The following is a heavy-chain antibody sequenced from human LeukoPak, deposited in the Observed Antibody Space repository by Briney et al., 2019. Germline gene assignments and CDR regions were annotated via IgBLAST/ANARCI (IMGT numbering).Heavy chain of an antibody. Sequence: SETLSLTYTVSGGSISSYYWSWIRQPPGKGLEWIGYIYYSGSTNYNPFLKSRVTISVDTSKNQFSLKLSSVTAADTAVYYCAILEGYYFDYWGQGTLVTVSS. CDR2: IYYSGST. CDR1: GGSISSYY. V-gene: IGHV4-59*12. CDR3: AILEGYYFDY. J-gene: IGHJ4*02. D-gene: IGHD3-3*01.